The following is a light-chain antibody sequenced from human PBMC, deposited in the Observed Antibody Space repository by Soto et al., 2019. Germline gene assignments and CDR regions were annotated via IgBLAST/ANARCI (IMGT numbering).Light chain of an antibody. CDR2: QVS. J-gene: IGKJ1*01. CDR1: STLVHSDGNTY. V-gene: IGKV2-24*01. Sequence: DIVMTQTPLSSPVTLGQPASISFRFSSTLVHSDGNTYLSWLRQRRGQPPRLLIYQVSNRFSGVPDRFSGSGAGTDFTLKISRMEAEDVGIYYCLQATHLPLAFGQGTKAEI. CDR3: LQATHLPLA.